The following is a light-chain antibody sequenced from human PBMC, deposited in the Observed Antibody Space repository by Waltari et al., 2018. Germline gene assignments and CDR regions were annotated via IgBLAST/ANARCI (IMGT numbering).Light chain of an antibody. V-gene: IGLV2-14*03. Sequence: QSALTQPASVSGSPGQSITISCTGTSSDVGGYNSVSWYQQHPGKAPKLMIYDVSNRPSGVSNRVSGSKSGNTASLTISGLQAEDEADYYCSSHTSSSTLYVFGTGTKVTVL. CDR2: DVS. CDR3: SSHTSSSTLYV. J-gene: IGLJ1*01. CDR1: SSDVGGYNS.